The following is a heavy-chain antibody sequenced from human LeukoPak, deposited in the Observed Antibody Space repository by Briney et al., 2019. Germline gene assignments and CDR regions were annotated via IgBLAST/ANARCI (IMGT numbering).Heavy chain of an antibody. D-gene: IGHD2-8*01. CDR3: ARDYRYCTNGVCFYYFDY. J-gene: IGHJ4*02. Sequence: ASVKVSCKASGYTFTSYGISWVRQAPGQELEWMGWISAYNGNTNYAQKLQGRVTMTTDTSTSTAYMELRSLRSDDTAVYYCARDYRYCTNGVCFYYFDYWGQGTLVTVSS. V-gene: IGHV1-18*01. CDR2: ISAYNGNT. CDR1: GYTFTSYG.